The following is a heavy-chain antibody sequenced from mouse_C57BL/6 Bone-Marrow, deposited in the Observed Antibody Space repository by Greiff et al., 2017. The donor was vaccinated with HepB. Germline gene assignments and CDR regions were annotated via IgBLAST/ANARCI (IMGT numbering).Heavy chain of an antibody. J-gene: IGHJ3*01. CDR2: ISDGGSYT. D-gene: IGHD4-1*01. CDR1: GFTFSSYA. Sequence: EVMLVESGGGLVKPGGSLKLSCAASGFTFSSYAMSWVRQTPEKRLEWVATISDGGSYTYYPDNVKGRFTISRDNAKNNLYLQMSHLKSEDTAMYYCARDDGLGPADWGQGTLVTVSA. V-gene: IGHV5-4*01. CDR3: ARDDGLGPAD.